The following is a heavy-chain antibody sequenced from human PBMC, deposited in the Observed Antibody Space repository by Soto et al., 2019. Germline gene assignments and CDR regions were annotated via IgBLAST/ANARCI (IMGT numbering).Heavy chain of an antibody. V-gene: IGHV5-51*01. D-gene: IGHD1-1*01. J-gene: IGHJ4*02. CDR1: GYSFTSYW. Sequence: GESLKISCKGSGYSFTSYWIGWVRQMPGKGLEWMGIIYPDNSDTRYSPSFQGQVTISADKSINTAYLQWSSLKASDTAMYYCARQAATVATVPLLYFDPWGQGTLVTVS. CDR3: ARQAATVATVPLLYFDP. CDR2: IYPDNSDT.